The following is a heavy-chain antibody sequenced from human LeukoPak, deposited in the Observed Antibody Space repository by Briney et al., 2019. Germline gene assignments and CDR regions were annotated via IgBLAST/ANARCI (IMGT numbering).Heavy chain of an antibody. CDR1: GGSISSSSYY. D-gene: IGHD3-3*01. CDR2: IYYSGST. CDR3: ARVGSTYYDFWSGYYTASGDFDY. V-gene: IGHV4-39*01. J-gene: IGHJ4*02. Sequence: SETLSLTCTVSGGSISSSSYYWGWIRQPPGKGLECIGSIYYSGSTYYNPSLKSRVTISVDTSKNQFSLKLSSVTAADTAVYYCARVGSTYYDFWSGYYTASGDFDYWGQGTLVTVSS.